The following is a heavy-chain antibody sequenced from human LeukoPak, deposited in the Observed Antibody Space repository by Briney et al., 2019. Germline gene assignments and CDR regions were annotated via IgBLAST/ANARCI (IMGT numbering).Heavy chain of an antibody. D-gene: IGHD5-24*01. CDR2: INWNGGST. CDR3: VRLGRDGYTYGAAY. V-gene: IGHV3-20*04. J-gene: IGHJ1*01. Sequence: GGSLRLSCAGSGYSFDDYGMRWVRQAPGKGREWLAGINWNGGSTGYAASVKGRCTISRDNAKNALYLEMNSLRAEDTAFYYCVRLGRDGYTYGAAYWGLGTLVTVSS. CDR1: GYSFDDYG.